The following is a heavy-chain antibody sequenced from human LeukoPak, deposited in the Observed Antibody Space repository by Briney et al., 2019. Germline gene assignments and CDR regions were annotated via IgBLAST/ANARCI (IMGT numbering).Heavy chain of an antibody. V-gene: IGHV4-61*02. D-gene: IGHD2-21*01. J-gene: IGHJ6*03. CDR1: GGSISSGSYY. CDR3: ARAPWGGTEGHMDV. Sequence: SQTLSLTCTVSGGSISSGSYYWSWIRQPAGKGLEWIGRIYTSGSTNYNPSLKSRVTISVDTSKNQFSLKLSSVTAADTAVYYCARAPWGGTEGHMDVWGKGTTVTVSS. CDR2: IYTSGST.